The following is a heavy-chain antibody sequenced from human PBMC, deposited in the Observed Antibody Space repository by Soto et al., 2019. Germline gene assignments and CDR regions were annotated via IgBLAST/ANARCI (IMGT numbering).Heavy chain of an antibody. V-gene: IGHV4-39*01. CDR3: ARHLIGHTTIFAVVESSYMDM. CDR2: IHYSGDT. CDR1: GGSTRSGAYY. Sequence: SETLSLTCSVSGGSTRSGAYYWAWIRQAPGKGLEWVGSIHYSGDTYYNPSLKSRVSISVDTTENQFSLKLSSVTAADTAEYYCARHLIGHTTIFAVVESSYMDMWGSGTTVTVSS. J-gene: IGHJ6*03. D-gene: IGHD3-3*01.